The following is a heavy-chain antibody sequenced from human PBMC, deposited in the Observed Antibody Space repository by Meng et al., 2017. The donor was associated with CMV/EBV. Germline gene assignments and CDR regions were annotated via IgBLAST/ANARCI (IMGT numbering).Heavy chain of an antibody. V-gene: IGHV4-59*01. CDR2: IYYSGST. CDR3: ARDRDYGLNYYYGMDV. CDR1: GFTFDDYA. Sequence: LRPSCAAFGFTFDDYAMHWVRQAPGKGLEWIGYIYYSGSTNSNPSLKSRVTISVDTSKNQFSLKLSSVTAADTAVYYCARDRDYGLNYYYGMDVWGQGTTVTVSS. D-gene: IGHD3-3*01. J-gene: IGHJ6*02.